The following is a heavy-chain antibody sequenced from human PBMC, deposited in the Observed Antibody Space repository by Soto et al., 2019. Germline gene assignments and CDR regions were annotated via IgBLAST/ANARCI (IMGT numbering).Heavy chain of an antibody. CDR1: GFTFSSYS. CDR3: ARVIVVVPAAFPFDY. J-gene: IGHJ4*02. CDR2: ISSSSSYI. Sequence: LRLSCAASGFTFSSYSMNWVRQAPGKGLEWVSSISSSSSYIYYADSVRGRFTISRDNAKNSLYLQMNSLRAEDTAVYYCARVIVVVPAAFPFDYWGQGTLVTVSS. D-gene: IGHD2-2*01. V-gene: IGHV3-21*01.